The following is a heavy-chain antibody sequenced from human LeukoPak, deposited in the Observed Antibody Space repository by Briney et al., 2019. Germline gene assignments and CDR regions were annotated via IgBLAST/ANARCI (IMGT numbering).Heavy chain of an antibody. CDR3: ARDVGRYYYYLDL. J-gene: IGHJ6*03. Sequence: PGGSLRLSCAASGFIFNTYWMSWVRQAPGKGLEWVANIKQDGSENYYVDSVKGRFSISRDNAKNSLYLQMSSLRAEDTAVYFCARDVGRYYYYLDLWGKGTTVTVS. CDR2: IKQDGSEN. CDR1: GFIFNTYW. V-gene: IGHV3-7*01.